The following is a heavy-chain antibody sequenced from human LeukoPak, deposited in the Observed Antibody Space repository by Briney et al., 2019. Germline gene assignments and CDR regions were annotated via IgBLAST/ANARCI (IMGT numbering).Heavy chain of an antibody. V-gene: IGHV4-61*02. Sequence: SQTLSLTCTVSGGSISSGSYYWSWIRQPAGKGLEWIGRIYTSGSTNYNPSLKSRVTMSVDTSKNQFSLKLSSVTAADTAVYYCAREPFGETGTTFYYYYYYMDVWGKGTTVTVSS. D-gene: IGHD1-1*01. J-gene: IGHJ6*03. CDR2: IYTSGST. CDR3: AREPFGETGTTFYYYYYYMDV. CDR1: GGSISSGSYY.